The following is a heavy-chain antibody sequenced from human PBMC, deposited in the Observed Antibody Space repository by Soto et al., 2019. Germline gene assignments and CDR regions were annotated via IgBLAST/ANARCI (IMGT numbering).Heavy chain of an antibody. CDR1: GESVGRGTNY. D-gene: IGHD3-16*02. Sequence: QVHLQESGPGLVKPSGTLSLICSVSGESVGRGTNYWSWVRQAPGWGQEWIGDIFDADTTNYSPAVESRVPMSLDAAKNKVSLKLTSVTAAVKDLYYCARDRRGRADSFIFYYSMKVWAQGTTVTVS. V-gene: IGHV4-61*01. CDR2: IFDADTT. J-gene: IGHJ6*02. CDR3: ARDRRGRADSFIFYYSMKV.